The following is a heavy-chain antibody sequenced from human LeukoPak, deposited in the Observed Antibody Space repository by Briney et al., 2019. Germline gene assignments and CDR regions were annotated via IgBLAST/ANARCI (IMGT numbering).Heavy chain of an antibody. Sequence: GASVKVSCKASGYTFTSYGISWVRQAPGQGLEWMGWISAYNGNTNCAQKLQGRVTTTTDTSTSTAYMELRSLRSDDTAVYYCASQGYYDSSGYYSWFDPWGQGTLVTVSS. CDR2: ISAYNGNT. CDR1: GYTFTSYG. J-gene: IGHJ5*02. CDR3: ASQGYYDSSGYYSWFDP. V-gene: IGHV1-18*01. D-gene: IGHD3-22*01.